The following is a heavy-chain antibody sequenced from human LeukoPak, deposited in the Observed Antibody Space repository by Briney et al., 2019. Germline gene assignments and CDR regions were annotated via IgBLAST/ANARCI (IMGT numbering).Heavy chain of an antibody. Sequence: GASVKVSCKASGGTFSSYAISWVRQAPGQGLEWMGGIIPIFGTANYAQKFQGRVTITADESTSTAYMELSSLRSEDTAVYYCARDVEYSSGWYGGHWGQGTLVTVSS. V-gene: IGHV1-69*13. CDR2: IIPIFGTA. J-gene: IGHJ4*02. D-gene: IGHD6-19*01. CDR1: GGTFSSYA. CDR3: ARDVEYSSGWYGGH.